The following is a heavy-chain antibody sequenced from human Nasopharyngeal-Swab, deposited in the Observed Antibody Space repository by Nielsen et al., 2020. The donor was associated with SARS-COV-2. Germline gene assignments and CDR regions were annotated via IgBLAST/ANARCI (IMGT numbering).Heavy chain of an antibody. V-gene: IGHV4-39*02. CDR3: ARGYCLIRGCARSDNYCGVDV. CDR1: GASVSSSDHY. D-gene: IGHD2-15*01. J-gene: IGHJ6*02. CDR2: VFSTGDT. Sequence: SETLSLTCTVSGASVSSSDHYWAWIRQTPGKGLESIGSVFSTGDTNYNPAPKSRVTVSVDTSKNHLSLTLTSVTAPDTSVYFCARGYCLIRGCARSDNYCGVDVWGQGRRVTVSS.